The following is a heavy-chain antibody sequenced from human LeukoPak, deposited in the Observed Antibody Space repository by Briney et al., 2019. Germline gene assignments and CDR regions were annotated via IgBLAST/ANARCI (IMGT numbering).Heavy chain of an antibody. D-gene: IGHD3-22*01. Sequence: GGSLRLSCAASGFTFSSYWMHWVRQAPGKGLVWVSRINSDGSSTSYADSVKGRFTISRDNAKNTLYLQMNSLRAEDTAVYYCARVKNYYDSSGYWRVDAFDIWGQGTMVTVSS. J-gene: IGHJ3*02. V-gene: IGHV3-74*01. CDR3: ARVKNYYDSSGYWRVDAFDI. CDR1: GFTFSSYW. CDR2: INSDGSST.